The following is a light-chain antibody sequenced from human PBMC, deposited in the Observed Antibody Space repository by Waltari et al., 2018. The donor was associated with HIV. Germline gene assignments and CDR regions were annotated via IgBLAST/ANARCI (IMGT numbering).Light chain of an antibody. J-gene: IGKJ5*01. CDR2: GAS. Sequence: EIVLTQSPGTLSLSPVERAILSCSASQSVGSIYLNWYQQKPGQAPRLLLYGASNRASGIPDRFSGSGSGTDFTLTISSLESEDSAVYYCQQSGSSISFGQGTRLEIK. CDR3: QQSGSSIS. V-gene: IGKV3-20*01. CDR1: QSVGSIY.